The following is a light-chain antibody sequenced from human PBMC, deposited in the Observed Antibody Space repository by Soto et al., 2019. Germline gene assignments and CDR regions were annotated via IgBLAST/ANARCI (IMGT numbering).Light chain of an antibody. Sequence: QSVLTQPPSVSAAPEQKVTISCSGSSSNIGNNYVAWYQQLPGTAPKFLIYENIKRPSGIPDRFSGSKSGTSATLSITGLQTGDEADYYCGTWDSSLSAGVFGGGTKLTVL. J-gene: IGLJ3*02. CDR1: SSNIGNNY. V-gene: IGLV1-51*02. CDR3: GTWDSSLSAGV. CDR2: ENI.